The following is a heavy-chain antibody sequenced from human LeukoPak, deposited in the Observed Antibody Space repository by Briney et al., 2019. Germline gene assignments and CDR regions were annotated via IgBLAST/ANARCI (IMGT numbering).Heavy chain of an antibody. Sequence: GGSLRLSCAASGFTFDDYAIHWVRQAPGKGLEWVSGISWNSGSIGYADSVKGRFTISRDNAKNSLYLQMNSLRAEDTAVYYCARDYCSGGSCYGPEGYYYYMDVWGKGTTVTVSS. V-gene: IGHV3-9*01. J-gene: IGHJ6*03. CDR2: ISWNSGSI. CDR1: GFTFDDYA. CDR3: ARDYCSGGSCYGPEGYYYYMDV. D-gene: IGHD2-15*01.